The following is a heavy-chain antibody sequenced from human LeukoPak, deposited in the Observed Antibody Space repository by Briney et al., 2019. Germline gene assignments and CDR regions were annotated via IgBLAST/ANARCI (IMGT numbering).Heavy chain of an antibody. CDR3: AKDVGILTGPSDYFDY. CDR2: ISGSGGST. J-gene: IGHJ4*02. V-gene: IGHV3-23*01. D-gene: IGHD3-9*01. Sequence: GGSLRLSCAASGFTFSSYWMSWVRQAPGKGLEWVSAISGSGGSTYYADPVKGRFTISRDNSKNTLYLQMNSLRAEDTAVYYCAKDVGILTGPSDYFDYWGQGTLVTVSS. CDR1: GFTFSSYW.